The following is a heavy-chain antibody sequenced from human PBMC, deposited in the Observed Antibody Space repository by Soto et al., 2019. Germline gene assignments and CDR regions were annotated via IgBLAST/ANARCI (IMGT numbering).Heavy chain of an antibody. CDR3: ARGSKEVPIFDYYYYYGMDV. V-gene: IGHV1-2*02. Sequence: ASVKVSCKASGYTFTGYYMHWVRQAPGQGLEWMGWINPNSGGTNYAQKFQGRVTMTRDTSISTAYMELSRLRSDDTAVYYCARGSKEVPIFDYYYYYGMDVWGQGATVTVSS. D-gene: IGHD2-2*01. J-gene: IGHJ6*02. CDR2: INPNSGGT. CDR1: GYTFTGYY.